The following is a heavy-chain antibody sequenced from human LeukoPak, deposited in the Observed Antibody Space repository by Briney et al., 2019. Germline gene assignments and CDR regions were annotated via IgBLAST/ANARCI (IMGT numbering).Heavy chain of an antibody. CDR2: INHSGST. V-gene: IGHV4-34*01. CDR3: ARGPGQWLVVDY. Sequence: SETLSLTCAVYGGSFSGYYWSWIRQPPGKGLEWIGEINHSGSTNYNPSLKSRVTISVDTSKNQFSLKLSSVTAADTAVYYCARGPGQWLVVDYWGQGTLVTVSS. J-gene: IGHJ4*02. CDR1: GGSFSGYY. D-gene: IGHD6-19*01.